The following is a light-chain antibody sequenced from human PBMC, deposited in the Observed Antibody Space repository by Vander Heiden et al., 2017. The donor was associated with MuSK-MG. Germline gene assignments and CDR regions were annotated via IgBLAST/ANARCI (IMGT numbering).Light chain of an antibody. CDR3: QQYYSPPYT. CDR2: AAS. J-gene: IGKJ2*01. CDR1: HVIRNS. Sequence: DIQMTQYPSSLSASVGDRVTITCRASHVIRNSLAWYQQTPGEAPKVLLYAASRLESGVPCRFSGSGAGTDYTLTISSLHAEDSATYYCQQYYSPPYTFGQGTKVEIK. V-gene: IGKV1-NL1*01.